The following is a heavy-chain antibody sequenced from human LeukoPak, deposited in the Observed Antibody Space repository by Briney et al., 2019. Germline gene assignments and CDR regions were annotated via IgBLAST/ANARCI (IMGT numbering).Heavy chain of an antibody. Sequence: PGGSLRLSCAASGFTVSSNYMSWVRQAPGKGLEWVSVIYSGGSTYYADSVKGRFTISRDNSKNTLYLQMNSLRAEDTAVYYCTRGGNDAPFDYWGQGTLVTVSS. D-gene: IGHD1-1*01. V-gene: IGHV3-53*01. J-gene: IGHJ4*02. CDR1: GFTVSSNY. CDR2: IYSGGST. CDR3: TRGGNDAPFDY.